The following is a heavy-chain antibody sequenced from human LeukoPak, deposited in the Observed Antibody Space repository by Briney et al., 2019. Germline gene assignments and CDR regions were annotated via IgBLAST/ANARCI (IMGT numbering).Heavy chain of an antibody. CDR2: NYYSGST. Sequence: PSQSLCLTCAVSGGSISSYTYYWGWIRQPPGKGLEWMGRNYYSGSTYSNPSLNTRVTLSVDTSKNQFSLKLSSVTPADTAVYYCARHDLGAYSSVWYSFDYRRQGPLVRVS. V-gene: IGHV4-39*01. CDR1: GGSISSYTYY. J-gene: IGHJ4*02. CDR3: ARHDLGAYSSVWYSFDY. D-gene: IGHD6-19*01.